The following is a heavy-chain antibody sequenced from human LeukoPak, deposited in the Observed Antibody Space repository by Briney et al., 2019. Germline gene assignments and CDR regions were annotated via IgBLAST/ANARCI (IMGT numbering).Heavy chain of an antibody. Sequence: SETLSLTCTVSGGSISYYYWSWIRQPPGKGLEWIGYIYYSGSTNYNPSLKSRVTISLDTPKNQFSLKLSSVTAADTAVYYCARFDSSGSNAFDVWGQGTMATVSS. D-gene: IGHD3-22*01. V-gene: IGHV4-59*08. CDR3: ARFDSSGSNAFDV. CDR1: GGSISYYY. J-gene: IGHJ3*01. CDR2: IYYSGST.